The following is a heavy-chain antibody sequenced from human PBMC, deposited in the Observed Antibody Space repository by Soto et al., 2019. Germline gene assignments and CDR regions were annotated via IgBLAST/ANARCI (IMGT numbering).Heavy chain of an antibody. CDR2: ISYDGSNK. D-gene: IGHD6-19*01. V-gene: IGHV3-30*18. CDR1: GFTFSSYG. Sequence: GGSLRLSCAASGFTFSSYGMHWVRQAPGNGLEWVAVISYDGSNKYYADSVKGRFTISRDNSKNTLYLQMNSLRAEDTAVYYCAKGLAVAGTDYWGQGTLVTVSS. CDR3: AKGLAVAGTDY. J-gene: IGHJ4*02.